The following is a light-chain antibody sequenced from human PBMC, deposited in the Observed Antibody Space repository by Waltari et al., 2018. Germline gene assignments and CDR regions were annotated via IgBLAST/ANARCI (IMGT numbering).Light chain of an antibody. CDR3: QAWDTTTVV. J-gene: IGLJ2*01. Sequence: SYELTQPPSVSVSPGQTASITCSGDNLGNQYASWYQQKPGQSPVLVIYYDSKRPSGIPERCSGTNSGNTATRTISGTQAMDEADYYSQAWDTTTVVFGGGTKVTVL. CDR1: NLGNQY. V-gene: IGLV3-1*01. CDR2: YDS.